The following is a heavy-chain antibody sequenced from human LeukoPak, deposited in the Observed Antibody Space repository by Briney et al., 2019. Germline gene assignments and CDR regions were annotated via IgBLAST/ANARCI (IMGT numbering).Heavy chain of an antibody. J-gene: IGHJ4*02. CDR1: GFTFDDYA. CDR3: AKVEGKIIAAAGTFDY. CDR2: ISWNSGSI. V-gene: IGHV3-9*01. Sequence: PGRSLRLSCAASGFTFDDYAMPWVRQAPGKGLEWVSGISWNSGSIGYADSVKGRFTISRDNAKNSLYLQMNSLRAEDTALYYCAKVEGKIIAAAGTFDYWGQGTLVTVSS. D-gene: IGHD6-13*01.